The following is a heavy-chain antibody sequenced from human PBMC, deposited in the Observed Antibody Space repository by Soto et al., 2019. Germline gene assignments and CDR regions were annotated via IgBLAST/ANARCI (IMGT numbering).Heavy chain of an antibody. D-gene: IGHD5-18*01. CDR1: GGSISSYY. CDR3: ARQGITVDTAMVISGHPNYYYYYMDV. CDR2: IYYSGST. J-gene: IGHJ6*03. Sequence: SETLSLTCTVSGGSISSYYWSWIRQPPGKGLEWIGYIYYSGSTNYNPSLKSRVTISVGTSKNQFSLKLSSVPAADTVVYYCARQGITVDTAMVISGHPNYYYYYMDVWGKGTTVTVSS. V-gene: IGHV4-59*08.